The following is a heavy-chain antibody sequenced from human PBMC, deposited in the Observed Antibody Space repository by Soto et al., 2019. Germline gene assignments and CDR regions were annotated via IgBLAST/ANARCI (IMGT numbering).Heavy chain of an antibody. J-gene: IGHJ4*02. V-gene: IGHV1-3*01. CDR1: GYTFTNYA. Sequence: ASVKVSCKASGYTFTNYAMHWVRQAPGQRPEWMGWISPGNGNTKYSQKFQGRVTITRDTSASTAYMELSSLRSEDTAVYYCARGTGSSWLLDYWGQGTLVTV. CDR3: ARGTGSSWLLDY. D-gene: IGHD6-13*01. CDR2: ISPGNGNT.